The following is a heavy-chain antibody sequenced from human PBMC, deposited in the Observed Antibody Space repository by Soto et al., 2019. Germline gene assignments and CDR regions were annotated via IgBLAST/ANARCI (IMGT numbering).Heavy chain of an antibody. CDR2: IIPILGIA. J-gene: IGHJ6*03. V-gene: IGHV1-69*02. D-gene: IGHD2-15*01. Sequence: QVQLVQSGAEVKKPGSSVKVSCKASGGTFSSYTISRVRQAPGQGLEWMGRIIPILGIANYAQKFQGRVTITADKSTSTAYMELSSLRSEDTAVYYCASLILSEDYYYYYYMDVWGKGTTVTVSS. CDR1: GGTFSSYT. CDR3: ASLILSEDYYYYYYMDV.